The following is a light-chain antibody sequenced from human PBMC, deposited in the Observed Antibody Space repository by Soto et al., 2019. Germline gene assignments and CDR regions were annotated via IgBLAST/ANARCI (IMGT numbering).Light chain of an antibody. CDR2: DAS. CDR1: QSISSW. J-gene: IGKJ4*01. Sequence: DIQMTQSPSTLSASVGDRVSITCRASQSISSWLAWYQQKPGKAPKLLIYDASNLESGVPSRFSGSGSGTEFTLTINNLQPDDFATYYCQQYNSYSLTFGGGTKVEIK. V-gene: IGKV1-5*01. CDR3: QQYNSYSLT.